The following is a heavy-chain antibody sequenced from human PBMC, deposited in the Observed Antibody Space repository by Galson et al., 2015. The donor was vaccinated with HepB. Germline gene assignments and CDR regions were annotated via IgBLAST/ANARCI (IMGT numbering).Heavy chain of an antibody. D-gene: IGHD3-3*01. CDR2: IYHSGST. V-gene: IGHV4-59*01. CDR1: GVSITNYY. Sequence: ETLSLTCTVSGVSITNYYWSWIRQPPGKGLEWVGYIYHSGSTKYNPSLKSRGTISIDTSKTQFSLKLRSVTAADTAVYYCASNYDFWSGYAFDIWGQGTMVTVSS. J-gene: IGHJ3*02. CDR3: ASNYDFWSGYAFDI.